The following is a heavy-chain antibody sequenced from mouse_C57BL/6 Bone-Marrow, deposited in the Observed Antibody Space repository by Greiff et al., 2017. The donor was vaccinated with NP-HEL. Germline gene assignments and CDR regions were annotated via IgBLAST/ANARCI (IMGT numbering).Heavy chain of an antibody. V-gene: IGHV14-4*01. CDR1: GFNIKDAY. CDR2: IDPENGDT. D-gene: IGHD2-1*01. Sequence: EVQLQQSGAELVRPGASVKLSCTASGFNIKDAYMHWVKQRPEQGLEWIGWIDPENGDTEYASKFQGKATITADTSSNTAYLQLSSLTAEDTAVYYCTTDGNYYFDYWGQGTTLTVSS. J-gene: IGHJ2*01. CDR3: TTDGNYYFDY.